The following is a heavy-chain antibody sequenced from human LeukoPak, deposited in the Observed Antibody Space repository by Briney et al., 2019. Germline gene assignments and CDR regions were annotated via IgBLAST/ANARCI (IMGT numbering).Heavy chain of an antibody. J-gene: IGHJ4*02. CDR1: GFTFSSYA. CDR3: AKDSYSSGGFDY. Sequence: GGSLRLSCAASGFTFSSYAMSWVRQASGKGLEWVSAISGSGGSTYYADSVKGRFTISRDNSKNTLYLQMNSLRAEDTAVYYCAKDSYSSGGFDYWGQGTLVTVSS. CDR2: ISGSGGST. D-gene: IGHD6-19*01. V-gene: IGHV3-23*01.